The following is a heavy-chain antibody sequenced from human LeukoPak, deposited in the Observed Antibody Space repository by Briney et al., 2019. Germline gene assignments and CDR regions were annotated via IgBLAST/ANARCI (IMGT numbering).Heavy chain of an antibody. CDR1: GGSISSRSYY. CDR2: IYYSGSP. D-gene: IGHD1-7*01. V-gene: IGHV4-39*02. J-gene: IGHJ4*02. CDR3: ARRDLSGNSYFDS. Sequence: SETLSLTCTVSGGSISSRSYYWGWIRQPPGKGLEWIGTIYYSGSPYSNPSLKSRVTISVDTSQNHFSLKLSSVTAADTAVYYCARRDLSGNSYFDSWGQGTLVTVSS.